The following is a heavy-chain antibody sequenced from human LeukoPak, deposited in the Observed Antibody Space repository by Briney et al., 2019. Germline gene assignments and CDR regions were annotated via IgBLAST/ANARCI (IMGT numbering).Heavy chain of an antibody. CDR2: IIPILGTA. CDR3: ARGTDTIFGVVMLGAI. Sequence: ASVKVSCKTSGGTFNSYTVSWVRQAPGQGLEWMGGIIPILGTAKYAQKFQGRVTVTEDESTRTAYMELSNLRSEDTAIYYCARGTDTIFGVVMLGAIWGQGTMVTVSS. CDR1: GGTFNSYT. J-gene: IGHJ3*02. D-gene: IGHD3-3*01. V-gene: IGHV1-69*13.